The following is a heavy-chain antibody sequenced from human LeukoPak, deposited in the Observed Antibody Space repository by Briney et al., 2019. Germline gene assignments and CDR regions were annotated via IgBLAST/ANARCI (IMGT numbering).Heavy chain of an antibody. CDR1: GYTFTGYY. D-gene: IGHD2-2*01. J-gene: IGHJ4*02. Sequence: GASVKVSCKASGYTFTGYYMHWVRQAPGQGLEWMAWINPNSGGTYYAQYFHDRITMTRDTSIRTAYMELSRLRSDDTAIYYCARANALYCSSTSCLFDYWGQGTLVTVSS. CDR2: INPNSGGT. V-gene: IGHV1-2*02. CDR3: ARANALYCSSTSCLFDY.